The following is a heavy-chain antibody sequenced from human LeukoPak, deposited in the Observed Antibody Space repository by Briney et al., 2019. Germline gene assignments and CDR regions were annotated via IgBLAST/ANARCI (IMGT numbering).Heavy chain of an antibody. CDR2: ISAYNGNT. V-gene: IGHV1-18*04. D-gene: IGHD3-10*01. CDR3: ARDRGEPDYGSGSYYEYGY. CDR1: GYTFTGYG. J-gene: IGHJ4*02. Sequence: ASVKVSCKASGYTFTGYGISWVRQAPGQGLEWMGWISAYNGNTNYAQKLQGRVTMTTDTSTSTAYMELRSLRSDDTAVYYCARDRGEPDYGSGSYYEYGYWGQGTLVTVSS.